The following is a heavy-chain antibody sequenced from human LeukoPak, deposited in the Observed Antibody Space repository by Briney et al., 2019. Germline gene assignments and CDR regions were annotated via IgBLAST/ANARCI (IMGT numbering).Heavy chain of an antibody. CDR2: IYSGGST. J-gene: IGHJ6*02. Sequence: PGGSLRLSCAASGFTVSQNYMTWVRQAPGKGLEWVSAIYSGGSTFYADSVKGRCTISRDNSKNTLFLQMSSMRAEDTAVYYCAREVWSVSGSYYGYAGYSHGMDVWGQGTTVTVSS. D-gene: IGHD3-10*01. V-gene: IGHV3-66*01. CDR1: GFTVSQNY. CDR3: AREVWSVSGSYYGYAGYSHGMDV.